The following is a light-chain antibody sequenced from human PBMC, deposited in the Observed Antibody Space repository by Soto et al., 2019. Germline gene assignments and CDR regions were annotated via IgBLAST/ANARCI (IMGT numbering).Light chain of an antibody. CDR3: QHYVERSPIT. Sequence: DIQMTQSPSSLSASVGDRVTITCRASQGIRNDLGWYQQKPGKAPKCLIYAVSSLRSGVPSRFSGSGSGTEFTLTISSLQPEDFATYYCQHYVERSPITFGQGTRLEIK. CDR1: QGIRND. CDR2: AVS. V-gene: IGKV1-17*01. J-gene: IGKJ5*01.